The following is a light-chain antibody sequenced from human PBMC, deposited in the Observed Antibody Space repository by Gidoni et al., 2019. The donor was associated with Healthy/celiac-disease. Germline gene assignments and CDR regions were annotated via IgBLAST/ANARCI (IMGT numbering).Light chain of an antibody. CDR1: QSVLYSSNNKNY. V-gene: IGKV4-1*01. CDR2: WAS. Sequence: DIVMIQSPDSLAVSLGERATINCKSSQSVLYSSNNKNYLAWYQQKPGQPPKLLIYWASTRESGVPDRFSGSGSGTDFTLTISSLQAEDVAVYYCQQYYSTPFTFGPGTKVEIK. J-gene: IGKJ3*01. CDR3: QQYYSTPFT.